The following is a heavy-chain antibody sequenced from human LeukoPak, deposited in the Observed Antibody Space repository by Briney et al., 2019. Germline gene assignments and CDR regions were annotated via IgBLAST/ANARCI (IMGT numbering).Heavy chain of an antibody. D-gene: IGHD2-15*01. J-gene: IGHJ3*02. CDR1: GGSISSYY. V-gene: IGHV4-59*01. CDR3: ARVPLGGNAFDI. Sequence: SETLSLTCTVSGGSISSYYWSWIRQPPGKGLEWIGYIYYSGSTNYNPSLKSRVTISVDTSKNQFSLKLSSVTTADTAVYYCARVPLGGNAFDIWGQGTMVTVS. CDR2: IYYSGST.